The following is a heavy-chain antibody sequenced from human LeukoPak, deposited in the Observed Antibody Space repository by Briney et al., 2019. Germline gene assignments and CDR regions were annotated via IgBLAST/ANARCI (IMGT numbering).Heavy chain of an antibody. CDR1: GFTFSSYA. Sequence: GGSLRLSCAASGFTFSSYAMSWVRQAPGKGLEWVSAISGSGGRTYYADSVKGRFTISRDNSKNTLYLQMKSLRAEDTAVYYCAKTDSSDYSYYFDYWGQGTLVTVSS. D-gene: IGHD3-22*01. J-gene: IGHJ4*02. CDR2: ISGSGGRT. V-gene: IGHV3-23*01. CDR3: AKTDSSDYSYYFDY.